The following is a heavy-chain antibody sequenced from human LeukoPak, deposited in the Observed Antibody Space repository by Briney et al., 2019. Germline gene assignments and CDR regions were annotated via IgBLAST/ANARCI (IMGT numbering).Heavy chain of an antibody. Sequence: ASVKVSCKASGYTFTGYYMHWVRQAPGQGLEWMGRINPNSGGTNYAQKFQGRVTMTRDTSISTAYMELSRLRSDDTAVYYCAGVYCSGGSCYFDYWGQGTLVTVSS. CDR2: INPNSGGT. V-gene: IGHV1-2*06. D-gene: IGHD2-15*01. CDR1: GYTFTGYY. CDR3: AGVYCSGGSCYFDY. J-gene: IGHJ4*02.